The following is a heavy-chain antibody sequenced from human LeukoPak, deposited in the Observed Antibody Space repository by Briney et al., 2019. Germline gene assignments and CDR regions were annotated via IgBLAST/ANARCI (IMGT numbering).Heavy chain of an antibody. V-gene: IGHV4-39*01. CDR2: IYYSGST. CDR1: GGSISSSSYY. Sequence: SETLSLTCTVSGGSISSSSYYWGWIRQPPGKGLEWIGSIYYSGSTYYNRSLKSRVTISVDTSKNQFSLKLSSVTAADTAVYYCARVAAAAGTRGLYDDYWGQGTLVTVSS. D-gene: IGHD6-13*01. CDR3: ARVAAAAGTRGLYDDY. J-gene: IGHJ4*02.